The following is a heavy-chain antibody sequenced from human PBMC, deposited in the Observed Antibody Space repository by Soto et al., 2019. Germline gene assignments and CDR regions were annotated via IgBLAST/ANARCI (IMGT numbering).Heavy chain of an antibody. Sequence: ASVKVSCKASGYTFTNYGVSWVRQAPGQGLEWMGWISAYNRNTNYAQKLQGRVTMTTDTSTSTAYMELRSLRSDDTATYYGARDKGSSGPYYFDYWGQGTLVTVSS. J-gene: IGHJ4*02. CDR2: ISAYNRNT. D-gene: IGHD3-22*01. CDR1: GYTFTNYG. V-gene: IGHV1-18*01. CDR3: ARDKGSSGPYYFDY.